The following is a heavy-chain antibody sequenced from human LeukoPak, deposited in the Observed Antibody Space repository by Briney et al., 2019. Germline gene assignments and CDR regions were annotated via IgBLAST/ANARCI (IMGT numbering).Heavy chain of an antibody. J-gene: IGHJ4*02. CDR1: GFAFSSYA. V-gene: IGHV3-23*01. D-gene: IGHD2-2*03. CDR3: AKHGYCSGISCFFDF. Sequence: PGGSLRLSCAAPGFAFSSYAMSWVRQAPGKGLEWVSAISGSGPYTFYTDSVKGRFTISRDSSKNTLYLQMNSLRAEDTALYYCAKHGYCSGISCFFDFWGQGTQVTVSS. CDR2: ISGSGPYT.